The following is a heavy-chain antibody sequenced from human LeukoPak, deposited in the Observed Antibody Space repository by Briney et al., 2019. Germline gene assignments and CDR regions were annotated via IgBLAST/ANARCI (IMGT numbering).Heavy chain of an antibody. CDR2: IRSKANSYAT. CDR1: GFTFSGSA. Sequence: PGGSLRLSCAASGFTFSGSAMHWVRQASGKGLEWVGRIRSKANSYATAYAASVKGRFTISRDDPKNTAYLQMNSLKTEDTAVYYCTTRGHYDDYWGQGTLVTVSS. J-gene: IGHJ4*02. V-gene: IGHV3-73*01. D-gene: IGHD4-17*01. CDR3: TTRGHYDDY.